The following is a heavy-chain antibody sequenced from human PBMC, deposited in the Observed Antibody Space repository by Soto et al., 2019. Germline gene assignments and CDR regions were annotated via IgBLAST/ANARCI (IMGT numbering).Heavy chain of an antibody. Sequence: EVQLVESGGGLVQPGGSLRLSCAASGFIFSSYWMHWVRQAPGKGLVWVSRINSDGSSTTYADSVKGRYTISRDNAMNTLYLQMNSLRAEDTAVYYCARDPGPFYSSGYYADYWGQGTLVTVSS. CDR1: GFIFSSYW. J-gene: IGHJ4*02. CDR3: ARDPGPFYSSGYYADY. CDR2: INSDGSST. D-gene: IGHD3-22*01. V-gene: IGHV3-74*01.